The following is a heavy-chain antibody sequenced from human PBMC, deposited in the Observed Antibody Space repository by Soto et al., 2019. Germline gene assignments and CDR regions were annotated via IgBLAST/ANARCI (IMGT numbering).Heavy chain of an antibody. CDR1: GGSFSSYI. D-gene: IGHD6-19*01. V-gene: IGHV1-69*01. CDR3: ARGLFGQQWLVGFDT. J-gene: IGHJ4*02. Sequence: QVHLVQSGAEVKKPGSSVKVSCKASGGSFSSYIFAWVRQAPGQGLEWMGGTIPMFATAQYAQKLQGRVTITADESTSTVYMDLTSLTSDDTAVYYCARGLFGQQWLVGFDTWGQGTLVTVSS. CDR2: TIPMFATA.